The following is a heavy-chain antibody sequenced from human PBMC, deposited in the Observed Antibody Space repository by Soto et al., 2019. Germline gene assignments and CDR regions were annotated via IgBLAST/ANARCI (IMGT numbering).Heavy chain of an antibody. CDR3: ARAQADWSNYYYGMDV. D-gene: IGHD3-9*01. Sequence: GASVKVSCKASGGTFSSYAISWVRQAPGQGLEWMGGIIPIFGTANYAQKFQGRVTITADESTSTAYMELSSLRSEDTAVYYCARAQADWSNYYYGMDVWGQGTTVTVSS. CDR1: GGTFSSYA. V-gene: IGHV1-69*13. CDR2: IIPIFGTA. J-gene: IGHJ6*02.